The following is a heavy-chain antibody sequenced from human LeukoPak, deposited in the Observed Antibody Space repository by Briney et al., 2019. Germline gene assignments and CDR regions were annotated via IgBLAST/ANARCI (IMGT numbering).Heavy chain of an antibody. CDR1: GFTVSNNY. CDR3: ARARDQQGAPRQYFFDS. CDR2: IYAGGDT. V-gene: IGHV3-66*01. D-gene: IGHD1-26*01. Sequence: PGGSLRLSCAASGFTVSNNYMSWVRQAPGKGLEWVSMIYAGGDTYYADPVKGRFTISRDSSKNTLYLQMNSLRADDTAAFYCARARDQQGAPRQYFFDSWGQGTLVTVSS. J-gene: IGHJ4*02.